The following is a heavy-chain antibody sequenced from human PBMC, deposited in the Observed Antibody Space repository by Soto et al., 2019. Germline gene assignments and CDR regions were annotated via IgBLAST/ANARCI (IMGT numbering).Heavy chain of an antibody. V-gene: IGHV1-46*01. D-gene: IGHD1-26*01. CDR1: GYPFTSYY. CDR2: INPSGGST. Sequence: ASVKVSFKASGYPFTSYYMHLVRQAPGQGLEWMGIINPSGGSTSYAQKFQGRVTMTRDTSTSTVYMELSSLRSEDTAVYYCARLGADHPDWFDPWGQGTLVTVSS. J-gene: IGHJ5*02. CDR3: ARLGADHPDWFDP.